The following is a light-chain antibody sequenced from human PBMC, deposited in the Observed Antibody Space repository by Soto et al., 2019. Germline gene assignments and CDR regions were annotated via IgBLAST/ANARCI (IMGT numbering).Light chain of an antibody. CDR1: SSDIGTYNL. CDR3: CSYAGISPNWV. J-gene: IGLJ3*02. CDR2: EGI. V-gene: IGLV2-23*01. Sequence: QSALTQPASVSGSPGQSITISCTGTSSDIGTYNLVSWYQHYPGKAPKLMIYEGIKRPSGVSNRFSGSKSGNTAFLTISGLQAEDEADYYCCSYAGISPNWVFGGGTKLTVL.